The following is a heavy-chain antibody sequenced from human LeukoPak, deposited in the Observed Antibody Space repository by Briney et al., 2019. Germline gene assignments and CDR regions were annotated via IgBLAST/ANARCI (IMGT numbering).Heavy chain of an antibody. Sequence: SETLSLTCAVSGYSISSGYYWGWIRQPPGKGLEWIGSIYHSGGTYYNPSLKSRVTISVDTSKNQFSLKLSSVTAADTAVYYCARHRVAGTSNWFDPWGQGTLVTVSS. CDR2: IYHSGGT. CDR1: GYSISSGYY. CDR3: ARHRVAGTSNWFDP. D-gene: IGHD6-19*01. V-gene: IGHV4-38-2*01. J-gene: IGHJ5*02.